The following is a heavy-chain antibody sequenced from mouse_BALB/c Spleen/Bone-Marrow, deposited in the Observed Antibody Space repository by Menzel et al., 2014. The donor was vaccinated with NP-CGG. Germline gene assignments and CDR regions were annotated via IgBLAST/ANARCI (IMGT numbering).Heavy chain of an antibody. CDR1: GFTFTDYY. Sequence: EVKLGESGGGLVQPGGSLRLSCATSGFTFTDYYMNWVRQPPGKALEWVGFIRDKANGYTTEYSASVKGRFTISRDNSQSILYLQMNTLRAEDSATYYCARDKGGILFDYWGQGTTLTVSS. CDR3: ARDKGGILFDY. CDR2: IRDKANGYTT. V-gene: IGHV7-3*02. D-gene: IGHD1-1*02. J-gene: IGHJ2*01.